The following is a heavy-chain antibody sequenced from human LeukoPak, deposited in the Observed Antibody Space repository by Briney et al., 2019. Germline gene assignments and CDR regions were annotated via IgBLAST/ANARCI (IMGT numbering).Heavy chain of an antibody. Sequence: GRSLRLSCAASGFTFSKYGIHWVRQAPGKGLEWVAVIWYDGRTKYYADSVKGRFTISRDNSKNTLYLQVNSLRAEDTAVYYCARDYGGTLEYWGQGTLVTVSS. J-gene: IGHJ4*02. CDR2: IWYDGRTK. V-gene: IGHV3-33*01. CDR1: GFTFSKYG. D-gene: IGHD4-23*01. CDR3: ARDYGGTLEY.